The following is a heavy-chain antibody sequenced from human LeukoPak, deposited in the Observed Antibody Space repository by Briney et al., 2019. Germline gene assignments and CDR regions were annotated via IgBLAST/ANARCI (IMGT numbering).Heavy chain of an antibody. V-gene: IGHV3-7*03. CDR1: GFTFGHYW. J-gene: IGHJ6*02. CDR3: ARGGGLDV. Sequence: SGGSLRLSCAASGFTFGHYWMNWARQAPGKGLEWVASINHNGNVNYYVDSVKGRFTISRDNAKNSLYLQMSNLRAEDTAVYFCARGGGLDVWGQGATVTVSS. D-gene: IGHD3-16*01. CDR2: INHNGNVN.